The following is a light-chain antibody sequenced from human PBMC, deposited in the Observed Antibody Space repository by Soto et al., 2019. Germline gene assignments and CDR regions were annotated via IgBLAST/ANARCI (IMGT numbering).Light chain of an antibody. CDR1: DSNIGSTA. V-gene: IGLV1-44*01. J-gene: IGLJ1*01. Sequence: QSVLTQPPSVSATPGQGVTLSCSGGDSNIGSTAVNWYQQLPGTAPKLLIYSSNQRPSGVPDRISGSKSGTTASLTLSGLQADDEAEYYCASFSNSTFVFGSGTKVTVL. CDR3: ASFSNSTFV. CDR2: SSN.